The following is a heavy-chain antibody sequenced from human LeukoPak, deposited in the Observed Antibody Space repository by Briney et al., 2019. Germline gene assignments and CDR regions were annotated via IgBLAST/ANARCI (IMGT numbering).Heavy chain of an antibody. D-gene: IGHD2-2*01. J-gene: IGHJ4*02. CDR3: ARSEPHPSAMVDY. Sequence: SETLSLTCTVSGGSISSSSYYWGWIRQPPGKGLEWIGSIYYRGDTYYNPSLKSRVTISVDTSKNQFSLKLSSVTAADTAVYYCARSEPHPSAMVDYWGQGTLVTVSS. CDR2: IYYRGDT. V-gene: IGHV4-39*07. CDR1: GGSISSSSYY.